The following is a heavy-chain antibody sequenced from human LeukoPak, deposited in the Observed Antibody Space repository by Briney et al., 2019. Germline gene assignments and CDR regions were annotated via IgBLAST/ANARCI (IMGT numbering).Heavy chain of an antibody. CDR3: ARDGREGSHTH. CDR1: GFTFSSYS. CDR2: ISSSSSCI. V-gene: IGHV3-21*01. J-gene: IGHJ4*02. D-gene: IGHD6-13*01. Sequence: GGSLRLSCAASGFTFSSYSMSWVPQAPGKGLEWVSSISSSSSCIYYADSVKGRFTISRDNAKNSLYLQRNSLRAEDTDVYDCARDGREGSHTHWGQGTLVTVSS.